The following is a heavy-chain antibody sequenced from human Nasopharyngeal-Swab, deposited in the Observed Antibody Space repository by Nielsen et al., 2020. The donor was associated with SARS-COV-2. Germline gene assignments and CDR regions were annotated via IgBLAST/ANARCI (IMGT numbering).Heavy chain of an antibody. CDR2: INHSGST. J-gene: IGHJ5*02. CDR3: ARGPRTIFGVVISGFDP. D-gene: IGHD3-3*01. V-gene: IGHV4-34*01. Sequence: GSLSLTCAVYGGSFSGYYWSWIRQPPGKGLEWIGEINHSGSTNYNPSLKSRVTISVDTSKNQFSLKLSSVTAADTAVYYCARGPRTIFGVVISGFDPWGQGTLVTVSS. CDR1: GGSFSGYY.